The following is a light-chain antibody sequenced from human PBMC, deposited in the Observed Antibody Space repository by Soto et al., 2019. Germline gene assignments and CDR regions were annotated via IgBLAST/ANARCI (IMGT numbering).Light chain of an antibody. CDR3: QQYCSSPQT. CDR1: QSVSSSY. V-gene: IGKV3-20*01. Sequence: IVLTQSPGTLSLSPGERATLSCRASQSVSSSYLAWYQQKPGQAPRLLIYGASSRATGIPDRFSGSGSGTDFTLTISRLEPEDFAVYYGQQYCSSPQTFGQGTKLEIK. CDR2: GAS. J-gene: IGKJ2*01.